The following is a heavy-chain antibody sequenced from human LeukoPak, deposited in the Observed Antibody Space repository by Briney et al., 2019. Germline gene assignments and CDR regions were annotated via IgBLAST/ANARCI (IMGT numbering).Heavy chain of an antibody. CDR1: GGAISSYH. V-gene: IGHV4-59*08. CDR2: INYSGTT. D-gene: IGHD2/OR15-2a*01. J-gene: IGHJ5*02. Sequence: RPSESLSLTCTVSGGAISSYHWSWIRQTPGKGLEWIGFINYSGTTNYNPSLKSRVTISVDTSKNQFSLKLSSVTAADTAVYYCARRLSYNWFDPWGQGTLVTVSS. CDR3: ARRLSYNWFDP.